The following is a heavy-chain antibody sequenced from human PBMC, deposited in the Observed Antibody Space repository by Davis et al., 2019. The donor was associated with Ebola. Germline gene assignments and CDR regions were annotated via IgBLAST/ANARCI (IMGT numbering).Heavy chain of an antibody. CDR2: FGTGGDT. D-gene: IGHD3-16*01. V-gene: IGHV3-23*01. Sequence: GESLKISCETSGFIFRNYVMSWVRQAPGKGLEWVSTFGTGGDTYYADSVKGRFTISRDNSKNTLYLQMNSLRAEDTAVYYCAGGYYGMDVWGKGTTVTVSS. CDR3: AGGYYGMDV. CDR1: GFIFRNYV. J-gene: IGHJ6*04.